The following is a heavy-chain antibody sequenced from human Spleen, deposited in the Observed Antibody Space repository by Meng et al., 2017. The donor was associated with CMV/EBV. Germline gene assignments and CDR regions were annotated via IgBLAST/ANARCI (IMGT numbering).Heavy chain of an antibody. CDR2: INPNNGDT. Sequence: ASGYTFTDYYIHWLRQAPGLGLEWMGWINPNNGDTNYAQNFKGRVTMTRDSSISSASLELSGLGSDDTAVYYCARVLSVDRGTVITFWGQGTLVTVSS. D-gene: IGHD1-14*01. CDR3: ARVLSVDRGTVITF. CDR1: GYTFTDYY. J-gene: IGHJ4*02. V-gene: IGHV1-2*02.